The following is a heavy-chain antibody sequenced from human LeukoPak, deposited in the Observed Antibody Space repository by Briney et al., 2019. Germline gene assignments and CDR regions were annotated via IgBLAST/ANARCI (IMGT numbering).Heavy chain of an antibody. CDR3: ARYYASQYYFDY. D-gene: IGHD3-16*01. V-gene: IGHV4-59*12. J-gene: IGHJ4*02. CDR2: MSHSGSA. CDR1: GDSISSNY. Sequence: PSETLSLTCTVSGDSISSNYWSWIRQPPGNGLEWIGYMSHSGSANYNPSLKSRVTISVDTPKNQFSLRLSSVTPADTAVYFCARYYASQYYFDYWGQGTLVTVSS.